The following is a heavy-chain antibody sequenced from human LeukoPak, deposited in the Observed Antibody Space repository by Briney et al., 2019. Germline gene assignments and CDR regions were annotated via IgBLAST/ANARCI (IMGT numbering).Heavy chain of an antibody. J-gene: IGHJ5*02. CDR2: INHSGST. CDR3: ARVGDYDSSGYYGWFDP. V-gene: IGHV4-34*01. CDR1: GGSLSGYY. Sequence: SETLSLTCAVYGGSLSGYYWSWIRQPPGKGLEWIGEINHSGSTNYNPSLKSRVTISVDTSKNQFSLKLSSVTAADTAVYYCARVGDYDSSGYYGWFDPWGRGTLVTVSS. D-gene: IGHD3-22*01.